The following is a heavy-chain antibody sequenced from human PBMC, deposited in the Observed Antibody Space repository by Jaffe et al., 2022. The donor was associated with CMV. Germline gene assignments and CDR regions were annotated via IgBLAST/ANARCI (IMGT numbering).Heavy chain of an antibody. Sequence: EVQLVESGGGLVKPGGSLRLSCAASGFTFSSYSMNWVRQAPGKGLEWVSSISSSSSYIYYADSVKGRFTISRDNAKNSLYLQMNSLRAEDTAVYYCARGSSGWYDLVDYWGQGTLVTVSS. D-gene: IGHD6-19*01. CDR1: GFTFSSYS. V-gene: IGHV3-21*01. CDR3: ARGSSGWYDLVDY. CDR2: ISSSSSYI. J-gene: IGHJ4*02.